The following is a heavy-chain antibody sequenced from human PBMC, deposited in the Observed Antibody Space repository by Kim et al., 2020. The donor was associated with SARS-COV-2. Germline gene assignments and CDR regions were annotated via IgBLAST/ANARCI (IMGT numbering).Heavy chain of an antibody. Sequence: SETLSLTCTVSGGSISSYYWSWIRQPPGKGLEWIGYIYYSGSTNYNPSLKSRVTISVDTSKNQFSLKLSSVTAADTAVYYCARESGLGIPFDYWGQGTLVTVSS. D-gene: IGHD7-27*01. V-gene: IGHV4-59*01. CDR1: GGSISSYY. CDR2: IYYSGST. J-gene: IGHJ4*02. CDR3: ARESGLGIPFDY.